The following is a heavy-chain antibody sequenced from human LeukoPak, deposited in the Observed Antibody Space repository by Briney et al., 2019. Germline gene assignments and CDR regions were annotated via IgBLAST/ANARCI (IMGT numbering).Heavy chain of an antibody. V-gene: IGHV1-46*01. J-gene: IGHJ4*02. D-gene: IGHD1-26*01. Sequence: GASVKVSCKASGYTFTGYYMHWVRQAPGQGLEWMGWINPSGGSTSYAQKFQGRVTMTRDTSTSTVYMELSSLRSEDTAVYYCARDSPLAWELPDYWGQGTLVTVSS. CDR1: GYTFTGYY. CDR3: ARDSPLAWELPDY. CDR2: INPSGGST.